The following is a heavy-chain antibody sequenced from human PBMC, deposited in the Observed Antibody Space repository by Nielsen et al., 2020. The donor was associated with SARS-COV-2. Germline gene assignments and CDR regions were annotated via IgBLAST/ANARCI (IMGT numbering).Heavy chain of an antibody. V-gene: IGHV4-30-4*01. J-gene: IGHJ2*01. CDR3: ARLGSGSYSSWYFDL. D-gene: IGHD1-26*01. CDR1: GGSISSGDYY. CDR2: IYYSGST. Sequence: SETLSLTCTVSGGSISSGDYYWSWIRQPPGKGLEWIGYIYYSGSTYYTPSLKSRVTISVDTSKNQFSLKLSSVTAADTAVYYCARLGSGSYSSWYFDLWGRGTLVTVSS.